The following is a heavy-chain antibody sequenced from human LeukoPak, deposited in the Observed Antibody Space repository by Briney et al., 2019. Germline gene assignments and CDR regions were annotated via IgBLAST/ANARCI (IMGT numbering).Heavy chain of an antibody. J-gene: IGHJ5*02. CDR2: IYYSGST. CDR1: GGSISSYY. D-gene: IGHD2-8*01. CDR3: ARPTNGGWFDP. V-gene: IGHV4-59*08. Sequence: PSETLSLTCTVSGGSISSYYWNWIRQPPGKGLEWIGYIYYSGSTNYNPSLKSRVTISVDTSKNQFSLKLSSVTAADTAVYYCARPTNGGWFDPWGQGTLVTVSS.